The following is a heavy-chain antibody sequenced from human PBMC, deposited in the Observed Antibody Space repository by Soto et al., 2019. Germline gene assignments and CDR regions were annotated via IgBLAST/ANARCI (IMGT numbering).Heavy chain of an antibody. Sequence: QVQLVESGGGLVKPGGSLRLSCAASGFTFSDYYMSWIRQAPGTGLEWVSYISSSSSYTNYADSVKGRFTISRDNAKNELYLQMNSLRVEDTAVYYCARASGVRVRYFDWLTPNGMDVWGQGTTVTVSS. J-gene: IGHJ6*02. CDR3: ARASGVRVRYFDWLTPNGMDV. V-gene: IGHV3-11*06. D-gene: IGHD3-9*01. CDR2: ISSSSSYT. CDR1: GFTFSDYY.